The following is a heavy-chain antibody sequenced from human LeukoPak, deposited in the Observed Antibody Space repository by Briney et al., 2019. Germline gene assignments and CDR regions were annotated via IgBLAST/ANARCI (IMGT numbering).Heavy chain of an antibody. Sequence: SETLSLTCAVYGGSFSGYYWSWIRQPPGKGLEWIGEINHSGSTNYNPSLKSRVTISVDTSKNQFSLKLSSVTAADTAVYYCARGPLYGYKIWGQGTLVTVSS. J-gene: IGHJ4*02. V-gene: IGHV4-34*01. CDR3: ARGPLYGYKI. CDR2: INHSGST. CDR1: GGSFSGYY. D-gene: IGHD5/OR15-5a*01.